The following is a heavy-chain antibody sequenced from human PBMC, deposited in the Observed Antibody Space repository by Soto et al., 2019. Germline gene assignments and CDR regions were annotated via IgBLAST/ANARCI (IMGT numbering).Heavy chain of an antibody. J-gene: IGHJ4*02. Sequence: QVHLVESGGGVVQPGGSLRLACAASGFTLGRHGMHWVRQAPGKGLEWVAVIGSDGARDSYADSMKGRFSISRDNGQNTLYLQINSLRVEDTAVYYCARDDDYPDNGLDYWGQGTLVTVSS. V-gene: IGHV3-33*01. CDR2: IGSDGARD. CDR1: GFTLGRHG. CDR3: ARDDDYPDNGLDY. D-gene: IGHD4-17*01.